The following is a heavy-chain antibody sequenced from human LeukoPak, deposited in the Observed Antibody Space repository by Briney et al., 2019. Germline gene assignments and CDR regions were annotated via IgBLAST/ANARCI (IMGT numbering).Heavy chain of an antibody. V-gene: IGHV3-21*01. J-gene: IGHJ5*02. D-gene: IGHD2-15*01. Sequence: LSLTCTVSGGSVSSSRYYWGWIRQPPGKGLEWVSSISTSSSYIYYADSVKGRFTISRDNARNSLYLQMNTLRAEDTAVYSCARGADGVSSNSRGWFDPWGQGTLVTVSS. CDR2: ISTSSSYI. CDR3: ARGADGVSSNSRGWFDP. CDR1: GGSVSSSR.